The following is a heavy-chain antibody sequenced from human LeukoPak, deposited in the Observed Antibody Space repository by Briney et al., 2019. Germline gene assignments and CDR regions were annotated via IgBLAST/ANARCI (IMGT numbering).Heavy chain of an antibody. Sequence: GGSLRLSCAASGFTFSSYAMHWVRQAPGKVLEWVSAISGSGGSTSYADSVKGRFTISRDNSKNTLYLQMNSLRAEDTAVYYCAKDLEFWYFDLWGRGTLVTVSS. V-gene: IGHV3-23*01. CDR1: GFTFSSYA. J-gene: IGHJ2*01. D-gene: IGHD3-3*01. CDR3: AKDLEFWYFDL. CDR2: ISGSGGST.